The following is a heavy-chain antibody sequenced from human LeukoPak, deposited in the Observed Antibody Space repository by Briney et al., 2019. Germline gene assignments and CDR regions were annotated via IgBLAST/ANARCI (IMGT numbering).Heavy chain of an antibody. V-gene: IGHV1-24*01. J-gene: IGHJ4*02. D-gene: IGHD3-10*01. CDR1: GYTLTELS. CDR3: ATVRVRYYYGSGTSFDY. CDR2: FDPEDGET. Sequence: ASVKASCKVSGYTLTELSMHAVRQAPGKGLERMGGFDPEDGETIYAQKFQGRVTMTEDTSTDTAYMELSSLRSEDTAVYYCATVRVRYYYGSGTSFDYWGQGTLVTVSS.